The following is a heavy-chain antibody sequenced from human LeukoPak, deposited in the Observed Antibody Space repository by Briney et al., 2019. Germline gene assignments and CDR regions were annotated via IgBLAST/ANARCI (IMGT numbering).Heavy chain of an antibody. CDR2: INQEGSEK. CDR1: GSIFSRYW. V-gene: IGHV3-7*01. D-gene: IGHD5-24*01. CDR3: VRDAGSRDWFDL. Sequence: GGPLVLSCAASGSIFSRYWRSWVRQPPGKGRGGVANINQEGSEKYYGASVRGRFTISRDNAKNSLHLQMNSLRVEDTAVYYCVRDAGSRDWFDLWGQGILVTVSS. J-gene: IGHJ5*02.